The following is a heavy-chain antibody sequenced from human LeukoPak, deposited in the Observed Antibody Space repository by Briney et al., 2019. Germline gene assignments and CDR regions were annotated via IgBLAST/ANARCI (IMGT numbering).Heavy chain of an antibody. D-gene: IGHD4-23*01. CDR2: ISSSGSTI. V-gene: IGHV3-48*03. Sequence: GGSLRLSCAASGFTFSSYAMHWARQAPGKGLEWVSYISSSGSTIYYADSVKGRFTISRDNAKNSLYLQMNSLRAEDTAVYYCARDLGGNSAAWWGQGTLVTVSS. J-gene: IGHJ4*02. CDR3: ARDLGGNSAAW. CDR1: GFTFSSYA.